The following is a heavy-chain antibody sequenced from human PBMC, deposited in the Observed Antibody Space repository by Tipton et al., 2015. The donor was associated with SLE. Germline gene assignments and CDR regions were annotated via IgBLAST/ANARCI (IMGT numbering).Heavy chain of an antibody. D-gene: IGHD4/OR15-4a*01. Sequence: TLSLTCSVSGGSISSSVDQWGWIRQPPGKGLEWIGSVFYTGSTYYTPSVKSRVTISVDKSKNQFSLNVRSVAAADTAVYYCARQILVHYFDHWGQGSLVTVSS. J-gene: IGHJ4*02. V-gene: IGHV4-39*01. CDR3: ARQILVHYFDH. CDR1: GGSISSSVDQ. CDR2: VFYTGST.